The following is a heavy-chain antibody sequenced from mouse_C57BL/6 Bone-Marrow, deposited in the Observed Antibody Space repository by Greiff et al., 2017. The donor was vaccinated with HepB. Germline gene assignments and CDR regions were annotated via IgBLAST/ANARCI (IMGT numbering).Heavy chain of an antibody. J-gene: IGHJ1*03. Sequence: QVHVKQSGAELVRPGASVTLSCKASGYTFTDYEMHWVKQTPVHGLEWIGAIDPETGGTAYNQKFKGKAILTADKSSSTAYMELRSLTSEDSAVYDCTRGDYGRDWYFDVWGTGTTVTVSS. D-gene: IGHD1-1*01. CDR3: TRGDYGRDWYFDV. V-gene: IGHV1-15*01. CDR2: IDPETGGT. CDR1: GYTFTDYE.